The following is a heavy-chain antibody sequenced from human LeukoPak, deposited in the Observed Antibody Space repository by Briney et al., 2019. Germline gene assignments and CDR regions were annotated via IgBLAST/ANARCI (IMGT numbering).Heavy chain of an antibody. CDR3: ARDFYDTSGYYYDY. CDR2: ISGSSSSYI. Sequence: PGGSLRLSCAASGFTFTSYNMNWVRQAPGKGLEWVSSISGSSSSYIYYADSLKGRFTISRDNAKNSLYLQMNSLRAEDTAVYYCARDFYDTSGYYYDYWGQGTLVTVSS. CDR1: GFTFTSYN. D-gene: IGHD3-22*01. V-gene: IGHV3-21*01. J-gene: IGHJ4*02.